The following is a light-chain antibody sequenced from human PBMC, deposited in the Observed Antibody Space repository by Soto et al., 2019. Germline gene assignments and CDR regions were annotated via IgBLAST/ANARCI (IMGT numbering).Light chain of an antibody. J-gene: IGLJ1*01. CDR3: AAWDDSLNGYV. CDR1: SSNIGSNT. CDR2: SNN. V-gene: IGLV1-44*01. Sequence: QSALTQPPSASGTPGQRVTISCSGSSSNIGSNTVNWYQQLPGTAPKLLIYSNNQRPSGVPDRFSSSKSGTSASLAISGLQSEDEADYYCAAWDDSLNGYVFGTGTKLTVL.